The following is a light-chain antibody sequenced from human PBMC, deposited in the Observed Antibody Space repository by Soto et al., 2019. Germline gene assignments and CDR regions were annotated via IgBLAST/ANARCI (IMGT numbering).Light chain of an antibody. V-gene: IGKV1-9*01. CDR2: AAS. CDR3: QQLNSYPRT. CDR1: QGISSY. Sequence: IQLTQSPSSLSASVGDRVTITCRASQGISSYLAWYQQKPGKAPKLLIYAASTLQSGVPSRFSGSGSGTDFTLPIRSLQPEDFATYYCQQLNSYPRTFGQGTKVEIK. J-gene: IGKJ1*01.